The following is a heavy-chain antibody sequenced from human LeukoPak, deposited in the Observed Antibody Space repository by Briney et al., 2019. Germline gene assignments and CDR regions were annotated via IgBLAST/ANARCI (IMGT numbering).Heavy chain of an antibody. D-gene: IGHD3-16*01. CDR2: ISYDGSNK. CDR1: GFTFSSYG. V-gene: IGHV3-30*18. Sequence: PGGSLRLSCAASGFTFSSYGMHWVRQAPGKGLEWVAVISYDGSNKYYADSVKGRFTISRGNSKNTLYLQMNSLRAEDTAVYYCAKDGVHDYWGQGTLVTVSS. J-gene: IGHJ4*02. CDR3: AKDGVHDY.